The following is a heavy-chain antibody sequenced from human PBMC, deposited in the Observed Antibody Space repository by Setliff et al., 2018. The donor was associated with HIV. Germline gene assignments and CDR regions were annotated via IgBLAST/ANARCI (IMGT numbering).Heavy chain of an antibody. J-gene: IGHJ4*02. Sequence: GASVKVSCKASGGSFTNNAIIWVRQAPGQGLEWMGGIIPIFDAANYAHRFQGRVTINADDSTSTAYMELSSLRYEDTAVYYCASSAINAAGMPNFFDCWGQGTLVTVSS. D-gene: IGHD1-1*01. V-gene: IGHV1-69*13. CDR2: IIPIFDAA. CDR1: GGSFTNNA. CDR3: ASSAINAAGMPNFFDC.